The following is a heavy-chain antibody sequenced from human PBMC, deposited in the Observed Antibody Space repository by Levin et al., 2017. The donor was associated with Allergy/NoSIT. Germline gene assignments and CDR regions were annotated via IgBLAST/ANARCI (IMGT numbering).Heavy chain of an antibody. CDR3: ASNPHDILTGYSRY. V-gene: IGHV3-23*01. J-gene: IGHJ4*02. Sequence: GGSLRLSCAASGFTFSSYAMSWVRQAPGKGLEWVSAISGSGGSTYYADSVKGRFTISRDNSKNTLYLQMNSLRAEDTAVYYCASNPHDILTGYSRYWGQGTLVTVSS. CDR2: ISGSGGST. CDR1: GFTFSSYA. D-gene: IGHD3-9*01.